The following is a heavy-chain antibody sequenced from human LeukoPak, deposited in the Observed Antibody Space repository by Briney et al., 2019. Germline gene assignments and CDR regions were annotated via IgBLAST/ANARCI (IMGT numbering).Heavy chain of an antibody. V-gene: IGHV4-39*02. D-gene: IGHD3-10*01. Sequence: PSETLSLTCTVSGDSVTSGGFYWAWLRQPPGKGLEWVATVYYTGSTYYTPSLNSRVTISIDMSKNHFSLKLRSVVVPDTAVYYCARHSGSGSLSRPFDPWGQGTLVTVSS. CDR3: ARHSGSGSLSRPFDP. CDR1: GDSVTSGGFY. CDR2: VYYTGST. J-gene: IGHJ5*02.